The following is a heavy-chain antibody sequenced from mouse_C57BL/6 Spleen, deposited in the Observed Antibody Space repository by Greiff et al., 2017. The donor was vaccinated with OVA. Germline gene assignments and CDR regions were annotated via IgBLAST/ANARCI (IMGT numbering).Heavy chain of an antibody. CDR2: ISDGGSYT. CDR1: GFTFSSYA. D-gene: IGHD1-1*01. Sequence: EVMLVESGGGLVKPGGSLKLSCAASGFTFSSYAMSWVRQTPEKRLEWVATISDGGSYTYYPDNVKGRFTISRDNAKNNLYLQMSHLKSEDTAMYYCARSLITTVVARYFDVWGTGTTVTVSS. J-gene: IGHJ1*03. V-gene: IGHV5-4*03. CDR3: ARSLITTVVARYFDV.